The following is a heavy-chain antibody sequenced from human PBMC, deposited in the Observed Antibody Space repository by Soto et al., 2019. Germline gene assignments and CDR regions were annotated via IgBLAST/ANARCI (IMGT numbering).Heavy chain of an antibody. D-gene: IGHD1-26*01. CDR1: GYSFTSYW. CDR3: TTHEEGAPWAGGFDS. CDR2: IYPGDSDT. J-gene: IGHJ5*01. Sequence: PGESLKISCKASGYSFTSYWIGWVRQMPGKGLEWMGIIYPGDSDTRYSPSFQGQVTISADKSISTASLQWSSLKASDTAIYYCTTHEEGAPWAGGFDSWGQGTLVTVSS. V-gene: IGHV5-51*01.